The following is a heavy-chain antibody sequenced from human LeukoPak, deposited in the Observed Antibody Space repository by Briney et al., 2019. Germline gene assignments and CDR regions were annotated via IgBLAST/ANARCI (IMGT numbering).Heavy chain of an antibody. CDR3: ARDSGYCGGDCYSGAFDI. V-gene: IGHV3-48*01. CDR1: GFTFSSYS. D-gene: IGHD2-21*02. CDR2: ISSSSSTI. Sequence: GGSLRLSCAASGFTFSSYSMNWVRQAPGKGLEWVSYISSSSSTIYYADSVKGRFTISRDNAKNSLYLQMNSLRAEDTAVYYCARDSGYCGGDCYSGAFDIWGQGTMVTVSS. J-gene: IGHJ3*02.